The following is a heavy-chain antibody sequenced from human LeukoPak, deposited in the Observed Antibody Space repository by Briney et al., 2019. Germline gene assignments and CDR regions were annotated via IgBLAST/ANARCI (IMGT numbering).Heavy chain of an antibody. V-gene: IGHV1-8*01. CDR3: ASALKRGSAGTLIDH. J-gene: IGHJ4*02. D-gene: IGHD6-13*01. Sequence: ASVKVSCKASGYSFASHDINWVRQATGQGLEWMGWMNPNSGNTGYAQKFQDRVTMTRNTSISTAYLELSSLGSEDTAMYYCASALKRGSAGTLIDHWGQGTLVTVSS. CDR1: GYSFASHD. CDR2: MNPNSGNT.